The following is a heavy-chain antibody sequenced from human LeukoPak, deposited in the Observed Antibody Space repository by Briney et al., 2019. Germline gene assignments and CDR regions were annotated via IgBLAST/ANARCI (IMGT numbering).Heavy chain of an antibody. CDR3: AKVGPDAFDI. CDR1: GFTFSSYA. V-gene: IGHV3-23*01. J-gene: IGHJ3*02. Sequence: GGSLRLSCAASGFTFSSYAMSWVRQAPGKGLEWVSVISGIGATTYYADSVKGRFTISRDNSKNTLYLQMNSLRAEDTAVYYCAKVGPDAFDIWGQGTMVTVSS. CDR2: ISGIGATT. D-gene: IGHD3-10*01.